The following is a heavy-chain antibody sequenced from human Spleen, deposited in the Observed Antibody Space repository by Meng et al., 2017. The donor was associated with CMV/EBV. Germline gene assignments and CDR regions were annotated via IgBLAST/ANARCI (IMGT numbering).Heavy chain of an antibody. Sequence: GESLKISCVASGFTVSNNYLSWVRQAPGKGLEWVSIIQNDGTTYYTDSVKGRFTISRDNSKNTLYLQMNSLRAEDTAVYYCAKDLLPYYYYGMDVWGQGTTVTVSS. CDR3: AKDLLPYYYYGMDV. J-gene: IGHJ6*02. CDR2: IQNDGTT. CDR1: GFTVSNNY. V-gene: IGHV3-66*02.